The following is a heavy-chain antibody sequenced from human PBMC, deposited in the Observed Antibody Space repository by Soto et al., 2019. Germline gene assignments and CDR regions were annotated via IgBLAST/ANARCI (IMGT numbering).Heavy chain of an antibody. CDR3: ARRPRPVLRFLEWLVECVFDY. J-gene: IGHJ4*02. CDR1: GGSFSGYY. D-gene: IGHD3-3*01. CDR2: INHSGST. V-gene: IGHV4-34*01. Sequence: QVQLQQWGAGLLKPSETLSLTCAVYGGSFSGYYWSWIRQPPGKGLEWIGEINHSGSTNYNPSLKRRVTRSVDTSKNQFPLKLSSVTAADTAVYYCARRPRPVLRFLEWLVECVFDYWGQGPLVTASS.